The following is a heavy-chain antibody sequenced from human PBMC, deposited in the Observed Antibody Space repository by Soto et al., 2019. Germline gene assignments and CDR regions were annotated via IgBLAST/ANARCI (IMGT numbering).Heavy chain of an antibody. Sequence: ASVKVSCKASGHTFTSYGISWVRQAPGQGLEWMGWISAYNGNTNYAQKLQGRVTMTTDTSTSTAYMELRSLRSDDTAVYYCALQGGGYTTEYYYYGMDVWGQGTTVTVSS. CDR1: GHTFTSYG. CDR3: ALQGGGYTTEYYYYGMDV. V-gene: IGHV1-18*01. D-gene: IGHD1-26*01. J-gene: IGHJ6*02. CDR2: ISAYNGNT.